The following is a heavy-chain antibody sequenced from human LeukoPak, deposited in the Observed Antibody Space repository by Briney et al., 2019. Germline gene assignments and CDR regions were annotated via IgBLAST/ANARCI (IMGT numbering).Heavy chain of an antibody. CDR3: ARGDSSGWYGWAFDY. CDR2: INHSGST. CDR1: GGSFSGYY. D-gene: IGHD6-19*01. J-gene: IGHJ4*02. V-gene: IGHV4-34*01. Sequence: SETLSLTCAVYGGSFSGYYWSWIRQPPGKGLERIGEINHSGSTNYNPSLKSRVTISVDTSKNQFSLKLSSVTAADTAVYYCARGDSSGWYGWAFDYWGQGTLVTVSS.